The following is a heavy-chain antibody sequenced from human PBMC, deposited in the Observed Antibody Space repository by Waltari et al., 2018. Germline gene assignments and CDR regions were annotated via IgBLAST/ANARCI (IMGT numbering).Heavy chain of an antibody. CDR1: GYTFTGYY. Sequence: QVQLVQSGAEVKKPGASVKVSCKASGYTFTGYYMHWVRPAPGQGLEWMGWINPNSGGTNYAQKFQGRVTMTRDTSISTAYMELSRLRSDDTAVYYCARDNAFYGALSAVDYWGQGTLVTVSS. CDR2: INPNSGGT. CDR3: ARDNAFYGALSAVDY. D-gene: IGHD4-17*01. J-gene: IGHJ4*02. V-gene: IGHV1-2*02.